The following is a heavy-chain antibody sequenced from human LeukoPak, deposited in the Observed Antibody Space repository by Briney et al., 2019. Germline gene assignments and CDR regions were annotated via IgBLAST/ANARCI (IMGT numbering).Heavy chain of an antibody. D-gene: IGHD3-10*01. J-gene: IGHJ4*02. CDR1: GGSFSGYY. CDR2: INHSGST. Sequence: SETLSLTCAVYGGSFSGYYWSWIRQPPGKGLEWIGEINHSGSTNYNRSLKSRVTISVDTSKNQFSLSLNSVTAADTAVYYCARSVLWFGDLGYWGQGILVTVSS. V-gene: IGHV4-34*01. CDR3: ARSVLWFGDLGY.